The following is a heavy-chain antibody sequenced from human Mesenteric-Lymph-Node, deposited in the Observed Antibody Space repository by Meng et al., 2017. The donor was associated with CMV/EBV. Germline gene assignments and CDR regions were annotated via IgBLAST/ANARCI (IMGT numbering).Heavy chain of an antibody. Sequence: GESLKISCAASGFTFSSYAMSWVRQAPGKGLEWVSAISGSGGSTYYADSVKGRFTISRDNSKNTLYLQMNSLRAEDTAVYYCAKGDRYYDFWNGYYAYFDSWGQGTLVTVSS. J-gene: IGHJ4*02. D-gene: IGHD3-3*01. V-gene: IGHV3-23*01. CDR1: GFTFSSYA. CDR3: AKGDRYYDFWNGYYAYFDS. CDR2: ISGSGGST.